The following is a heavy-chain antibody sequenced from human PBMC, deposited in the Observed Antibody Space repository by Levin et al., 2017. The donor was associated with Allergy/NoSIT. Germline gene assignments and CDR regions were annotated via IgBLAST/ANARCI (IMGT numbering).Heavy chain of an antibody. CDR3: ARASFSSSWYWVGDYYGMDV. CDR2: IKQDGSEK. D-gene: IGHD6-13*01. CDR1: GFTFSSYW. J-gene: IGHJ6*02. V-gene: IGHV3-7*01. Sequence: GGSLRLSCAASGFTFSSYWMSWVRQAPGKGLEWVANIKQDGSEKYYVDSVKGRFTISRDNAKNSLYLQMNSLRAEDTAVYYCARASFSSSWYWVGDYYGMDVWGQGTTVTVSS.